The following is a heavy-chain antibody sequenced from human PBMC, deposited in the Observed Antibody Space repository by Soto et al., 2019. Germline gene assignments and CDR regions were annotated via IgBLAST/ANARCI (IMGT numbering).Heavy chain of an antibody. V-gene: IGHV3-48*01. CDR1: GFTFSSYS. CDR2: ISSSSSTI. J-gene: IGHJ4*02. Sequence: GGSLRLSCAASGFTFSSYSMNWVRQAPGKGLEWVSYISSSSSTIYYADSVKGRFTISRDNAKNSLYLQMNSLRAEDTAVYYCARDSRFLEWLSVPYFDYWGQGTLVTVSS. D-gene: IGHD3-3*01. CDR3: ARDSRFLEWLSVPYFDY.